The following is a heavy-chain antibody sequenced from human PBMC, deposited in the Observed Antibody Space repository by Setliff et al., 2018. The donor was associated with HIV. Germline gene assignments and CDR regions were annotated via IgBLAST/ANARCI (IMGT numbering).Heavy chain of an antibody. V-gene: IGHV4-39*07. Sequence: SETLSLTCTVSGGSMSSSSYYWGWIRQPPGKGLEWIGSIYYSGSTYYNPSLKSRVTISVDTSKNQFSLKLSSVTAADTAVFYCARGCQWELLPYFDYWGQGTLVTVSS. CDR3: ARGCQWELLPYFDY. CDR2: IYYSGST. D-gene: IGHD1-26*01. CDR1: GGSMSSSSYY. J-gene: IGHJ4*02.